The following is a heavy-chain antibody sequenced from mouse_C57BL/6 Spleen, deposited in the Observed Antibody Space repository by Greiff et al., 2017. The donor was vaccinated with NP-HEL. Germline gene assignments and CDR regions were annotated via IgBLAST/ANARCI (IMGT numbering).Heavy chain of an antibody. V-gene: IGHV14-1*01. CDR2: IDPEDGDT. J-gene: IGHJ2*01. Sequence: EVQLQQSGAELVRPGASVKLSCTASGLNIKDYYMHWVKQRPEQGLEWIGRIDPEDGDTEYAPKFQGKATMTADTSSNTAYLQLSSLTSEDTAVYYCTLITTVVEDYWGQGTTLTVSS. D-gene: IGHD1-1*01. CDR1: GLNIKDYY. CDR3: TLITTVVEDY.